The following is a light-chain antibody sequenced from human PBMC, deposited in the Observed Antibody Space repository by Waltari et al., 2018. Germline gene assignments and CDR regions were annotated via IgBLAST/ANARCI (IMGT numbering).Light chain of an antibody. J-gene: IGLJ2*01. Sequence: QSALTQPASVSGSPGQSITISCTGTSSDVGSYDFVSWYQQHPGKAPKVLIYEVTKRPSGVSNRFSGSKSGNTASLTISGLQAEDEADYYCCSYAGSRTLNVIFGGGTKLTVL. V-gene: IGLV2-23*02. CDR1: SSDVGSYDF. CDR3: CSYAGSRTLNVI. CDR2: EVT.